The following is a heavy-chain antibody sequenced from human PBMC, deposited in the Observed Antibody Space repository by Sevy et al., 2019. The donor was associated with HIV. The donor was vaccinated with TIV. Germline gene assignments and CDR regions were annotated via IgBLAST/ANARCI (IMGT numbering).Heavy chain of an antibody. J-gene: IGHJ6*02. CDR3: ATWSSTSCQYPYYYGMDV. CDR1: GFTFSSYA. V-gene: IGHV3-23*01. D-gene: IGHD2-2*01. CDR2: ISGSGGST. Sequence: LSLTCAASGFTFSSYAMSWVRQAPGKGLEWVSAISGSGGSTYYADSVKGRFTISRDNSKNTLYLQMNSLRAEDTAVYYCATWSSTSCQYPYYYGMDVWGQGTTVTVSS.